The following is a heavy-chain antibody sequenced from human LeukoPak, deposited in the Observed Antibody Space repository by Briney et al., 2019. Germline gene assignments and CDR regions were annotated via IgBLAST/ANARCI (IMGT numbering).Heavy chain of an antibody. CDR3: ARGDSSGYPEYFQH. Sequence: ASVRVSCKASGGTFSSYAISWVRQAPGQGLEWMGGIIPIFGTANYAQKFQGRVTITTDESTSTAYMELSSLRSEDTAVYYCARGDSSGYPEYFQHWGQGTLVTVSS. V-gene: IGHV1-69*05. CDR2: IIPIFGTA. CDR1: GGTFSSYA. J-gene: IGHJ1*01. D-gene: IGHD3-22*01.